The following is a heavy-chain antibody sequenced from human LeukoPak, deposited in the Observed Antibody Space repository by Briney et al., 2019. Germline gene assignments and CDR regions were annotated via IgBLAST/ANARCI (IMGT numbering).Heavy chain of an antibody. CDR1: GGSISSYY. J-gene: IGHJ4*02. CDR3: ARDQCSSTSCYISY. V-gene: IGHV4-4*07. CDR2: IYTSGGT. Sequence: SETLSLTCTVSGGSISSYYLSWIRQPAAKGLEWIGRIYTSGGTNYNPSLKSRVTMPVDTSKNQFSLQLSSVTAADTAVYYCARDQCSSTSCYISYWGQGTLVTVSS. D-gene: IGHD2-2*02.